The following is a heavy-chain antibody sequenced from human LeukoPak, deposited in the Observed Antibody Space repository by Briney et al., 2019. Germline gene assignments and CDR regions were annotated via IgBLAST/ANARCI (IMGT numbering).Heavy chain of an antibody. CDR2: INSDGSDR. D-gene: IGHD2-2*01. J-gene: IGHJ5*02. V-gene: IGHV3-74*03. CDR3: ARDPCSSTSCFRGNWFDH. Sequence: GGTLRLSCTASGFTFSSYWMHWVRQAAGKGLEWVSRINSDGSDRKYADSVKGGLTISRDNAKNTLYLQMNSLRDEDTAVYYCARDPCSSTSCFRGNWFDHWGQGTLVTVSS. CDR1: GFTFSSYW.